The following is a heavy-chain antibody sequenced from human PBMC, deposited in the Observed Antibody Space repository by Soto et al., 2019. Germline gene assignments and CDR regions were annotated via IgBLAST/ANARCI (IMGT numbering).Heavy chain of an antibody. J-gene: IGHJ5*02. CDR1: GFSLRTGVVG. CDR3: AHRGYAFWSDSESWFDP. V-gene: IGHV2-5*01. Sequence: GPTLVNPTHTLTLTCSFSGFSLRTGVVGVGWIRQTPGKALEWLAVIYWNDDKRYSPSLRSRLSISKDTSKNQVVLTMTKMDPVDTATYYCAHRGYAFWSDSESWFDPWGPGTMVTVS. D-gene: IGHD3-3*01. CDR2: IYWNDDK.